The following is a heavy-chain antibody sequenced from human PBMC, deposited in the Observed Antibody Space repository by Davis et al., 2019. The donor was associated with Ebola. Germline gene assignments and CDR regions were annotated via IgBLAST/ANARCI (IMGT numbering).Heavy chain of an antibody. J-gene: IGHJ4*02. CDR1: GYTFTSYY. CDR2: INPSGGTT. D-gene: IGHD6-19*01. Sequence: ASVQVSCKASGYTFTSYYIHWVRLAPGQGLEWMGVINPSGGTTNYAQKFQDRVTVTRDTSTSTVYMELSGLRSEDTAVYYCARDKEWLEYHLDYWGQGTLVTVSS. CDR3: ARDKEWLEYHLDY. V-gene: IGHV1-46*01.